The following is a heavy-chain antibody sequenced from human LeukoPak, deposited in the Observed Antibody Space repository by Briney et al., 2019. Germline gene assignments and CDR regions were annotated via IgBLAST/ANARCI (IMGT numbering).Heavy chain of an antibody. D-gene: IGHD3-3*01. Sequence: GGSLRLSCAASGFTLSNFAMHWVRQATGKGLEWVSAIGTAGDTFYPGSVKGRFTISRENAKNSLYLQMNNLRAEDTAVYYCASQKGSGYDLNFDYWGQGTLVTVSS. CDR3: ASQKGSGYDLNFDY. V-gene: IGHV3-13*01. J-gene: IGHJ4*02. CDR1: GFTLSNFA. CDR2: IGTAGDT.